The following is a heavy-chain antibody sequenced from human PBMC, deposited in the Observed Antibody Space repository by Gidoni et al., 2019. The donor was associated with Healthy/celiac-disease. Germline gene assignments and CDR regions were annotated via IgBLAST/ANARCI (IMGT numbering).Heavy chain of an antibody. Sequence: QVQLVESGGGLVKPGGSLRLSCAASGFTFSDYYMSWIRQAPGKGLEWVSYISSSSSYTNYADSVKGRFTISRDNAKNSLYLQMNSLRAEDTAVYYCARENRALLWFGESNGDAFDIWGQGTMVTVSS. V-gene: IGHV3-11*06. J-gene: IGHJ3*02. CDR1: GFTFSDYY. D-gene: IGHD3-10*01. CDR3: ARENRALLWFGESNGDAFDI. CDR2: ISSSSSYT.